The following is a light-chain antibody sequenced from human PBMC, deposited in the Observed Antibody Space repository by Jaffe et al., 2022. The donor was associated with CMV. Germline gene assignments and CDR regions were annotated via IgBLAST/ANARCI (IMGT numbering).Light chain of an antibody. CDR3: QQYNSYLYT. CDR1: QSITSW. V-gene: IGKV1-5*03. J-gene: IGKJ2*01. Sequence: DIQMTQSPSTLSASVGDRVTITCRASQSITSWLAWYQQKPGTAPKLLIYKASTLETGVPSRFSGSGSGTEFTLTINSLQPDDFATYYCQQYNSYLYTFGQGTKLEMK. CDR2: KAS.